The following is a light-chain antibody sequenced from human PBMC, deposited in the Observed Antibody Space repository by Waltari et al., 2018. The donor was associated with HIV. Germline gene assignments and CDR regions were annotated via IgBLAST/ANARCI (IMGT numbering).Light chain of an antibody. J-gene: IGKJ1*01. CDR2: KAS. CDR3: QQYHSYPWT. Sequence: DVQMTQSPSTLSASVGDRVTITCRASQSMSYWLAWYQQKPGKPPKLLIYKASSLESGVPSRFSGRESGTEFYLTISSLQPDDFATYYCQQYHSYPWTFGQGAKVEIK. CDR1: QSMSYW. V-gene: IGKV1-5*03.